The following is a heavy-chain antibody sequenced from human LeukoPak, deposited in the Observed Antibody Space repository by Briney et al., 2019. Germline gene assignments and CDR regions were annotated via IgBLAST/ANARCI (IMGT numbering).Heavy chain of an antibody. Sequence: PGGSLRLSCAASGYTFSSYSMNWVRQAPGKGLEWVSSISSSSSYIYYADSVKGRFTISRDNAKNSLYLQMNSLRAEDTAVYYCARAKFSGSYGDAFDIWGQGTMVTVSS. CDR2: ISSSSSYI. CDR3: ARAKFSGSYGDAFDI. CDR1: GYTFSSYS. D-gene: IGHD1-26*01. V-gene: IGHV3-21*01. J-gene: IGHJ3*02.